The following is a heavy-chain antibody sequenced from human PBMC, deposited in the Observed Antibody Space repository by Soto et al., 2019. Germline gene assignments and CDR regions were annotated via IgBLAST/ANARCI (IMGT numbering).Heavy chain of an antibody. CDR2: ISYDGSNK. CDR1: GFTFSSYG. J-gene: IGHJ6*02. V-gene: IGHV3-30*18. Sequence: PGGSLRLSCAASGFTFSSYGMHWVRQAPGKGLEWVAVISYDGSNKYYADSVKGRFTISRDNSKNTLYLQMNSLRAEDTAVYYCAKIKSNYYYYGMDVWGQGTTVTVSS. CDR3: AKIKSNYYYYGMDV.